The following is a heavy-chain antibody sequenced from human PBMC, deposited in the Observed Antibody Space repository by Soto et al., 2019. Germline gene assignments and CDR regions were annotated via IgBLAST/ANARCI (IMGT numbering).Heavy chain of an antibody. J-gene: IGHJ1*01. CDR1: GGSFNDYF. Sequence: SETLSLTCAVYGGSFNDYFWSWIRQPPGKGLEWIGEINHSGTTNYNPSLKSRVTISVDTSKNQFSLKVNSVTAADTAVYYCARGDLRVPGHWGQGTVVTVSS. CDR2: INHSGTT. V-gene: IGHV4-34*01. CDR3: ARGDLRVPGH.